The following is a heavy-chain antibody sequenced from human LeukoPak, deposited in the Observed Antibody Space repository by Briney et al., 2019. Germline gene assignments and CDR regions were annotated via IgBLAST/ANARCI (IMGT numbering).Heavy chain of an antibody. CDR3: ARGASGTYYFGY. D-gene: IGHD1-26*01. J-gene: IGHJ4*02. Sequence: PGGSLRLSCAASGFTVSSNYMTWVRQAPGKGLDWVSVIYSGGSTYYADSVKGRFTISRDNSKNTLFLQMNSLRPEDTAVYYCARGASGTYYFGYWGRGTLVTVSS. CDR1: GFTVSSNY. V-gene: IGHV3-66*02. CDR2: IYSGGST.